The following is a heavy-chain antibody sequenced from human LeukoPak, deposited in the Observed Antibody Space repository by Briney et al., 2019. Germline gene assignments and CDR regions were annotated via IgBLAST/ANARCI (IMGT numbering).Heavy chain of an antibody. D-gene: IGHD5-12*01. Sequence: SETLSLTCTVSGGSISSGDYYGSWIRQSPGKGLERIGYIYYSGSTYYNPSLKSRVTISVDTSKNQFSLKLSSVTAADTAVYYCAGKPSGYDYFDYWGQGTLVTVSS. J-gene: IGHJ4*02. CDR3: AGKPSGYDYFDY. CDR1: GGSISSGDYY. V-gene: IGHV4-30-4*01. CDR2: IYYSGST.